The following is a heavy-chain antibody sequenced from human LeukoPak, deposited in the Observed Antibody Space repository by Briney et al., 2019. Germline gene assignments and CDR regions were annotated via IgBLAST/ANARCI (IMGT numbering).Heavy chain of an antibody. Sequence: SVKVSCKASGYTFTSYGISWVRQAPGQGLEWMGGIIPIFGTANYAQKFQGRVTITADESTSTAYMELSSLRSEDTAVYYCARSLDSHGYIDYWGQGTLVTVSS. V-gene: IGHV1-69*13. CDR2: IIPIFGTA. D-gene: IGHD5-18*01. CDR1: GYTFTSYG. CDR3: ARSLDSHGYIDY. J-gene: IGHJ4*02.